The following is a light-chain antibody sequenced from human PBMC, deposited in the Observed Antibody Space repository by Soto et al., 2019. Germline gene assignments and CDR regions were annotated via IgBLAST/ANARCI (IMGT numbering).Light chain of an antibody. CDR3: SSYAGSNNVV. Sequence: QSALTQPPSASGSPGQSVTISCTGTSSDLGGYNYVSWYQQHPGKAPKLMIYEVSKRPSGVPDRFSGSKSGNTASLTVSGPQAEDEADYYCSSYAGSNNVVFGGGTKLTVL. CDR2: EVS. V-gene: IGLV2-8*01. CDR1: SSDLGGYNY. J-gene: IGLJ2*01.